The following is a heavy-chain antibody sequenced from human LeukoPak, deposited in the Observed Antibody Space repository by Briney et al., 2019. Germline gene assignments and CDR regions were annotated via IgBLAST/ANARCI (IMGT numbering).Heavy chain of an antibody. Sequence: GRTLRLSCAASGVTFSSYWVHWVRQAPGKGRVWVSRISNDGSTTNYADSVKGRFTISRDDAKNTLYLQMNSLRAEDTAVYYCARGRSYCSGGTCYHNFDYWGQGTPVTVSS. CDR1: GVTFSSYW. CDR3: ARGRSYCSGGTCYHNFDY. D-gene: IGHD2-15*01. V-gene: IGHV3-74*01. CDR2: ISNDGSTT. J-gene: IGHJ4*02.